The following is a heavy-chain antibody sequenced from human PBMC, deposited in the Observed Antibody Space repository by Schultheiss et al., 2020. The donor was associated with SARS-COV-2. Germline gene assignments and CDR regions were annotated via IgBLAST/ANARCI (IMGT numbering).Heavy chain of an antibody. V-gene: IGHV4-30-2*01. D-gene: IGHD3-10*01. J-gene: IGHJ4*02. CDR2: IYHSGST. CDR1: GGSISSCGYS. Sequence: SETLSLTCAVSGGSISSCGYSWSWIRQPPGKGLEWIGYIYHSGSTYYNPSLKSRVTISVDRSKNQFSLKLSSVTAADTAVYYCARGLGYYGSTTKGDYWAQGTLVTVSS. CDR3: ARGLGYYGSTTKGDY.